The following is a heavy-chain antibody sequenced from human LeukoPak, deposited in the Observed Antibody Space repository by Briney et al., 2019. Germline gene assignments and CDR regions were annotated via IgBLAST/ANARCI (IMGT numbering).Heavy chain of an antibody. V-gene: IGHV1-2*02. CDR1: GYTFTGYY. CDR2: INPNSGGT. Sequence: GASLKVSCKASGYTFTGYYMHWVRQAPGQGLEWIGWINPNSGGTNYAQKFQGRVTMTRDTSISTAYMELSRLRSDDTAVYYCARASGSYRPETDYWGQGTLVTVSS. CDR3: ARASGSYRPETDY. D-gene: IGHD1-26*01. J-gene: IGHJ4*02.